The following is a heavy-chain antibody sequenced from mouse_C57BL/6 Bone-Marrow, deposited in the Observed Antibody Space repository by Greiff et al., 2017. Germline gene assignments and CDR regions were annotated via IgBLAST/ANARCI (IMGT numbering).Heavy chain of an antibody. CDR1: GYTFTSYT. CDR2: INPSSGYT. J-gene: IGHJ2*01. V-gene: IGHV1-4*01. CDR3: ARSALLDY. D-gene: IGHD3-1*01. Sequence: VQLQQSGAALARPGASVKMSCKASGYTFTSYTMHWVKQRPGQGLEWIGYINPSSGYTKYNQKFKDKATLTSDKSSSTAYMQLSSLTSEDSAVYYCARSALLDYWGQGTTLTVSS.